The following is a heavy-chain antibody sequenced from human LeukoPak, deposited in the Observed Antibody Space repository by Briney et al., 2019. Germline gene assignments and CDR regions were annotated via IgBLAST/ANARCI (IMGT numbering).Heavy chain of an antibody. Sequence: GGSLRLSCAASGFTFSSYAMSWVRQVPGKGLEWVSAISGSGGSTYYADSVKGRFTISRDNSKNTLYLQMNSLRAEDTAVYYCAKDLSSGKKYYYDSSGYPLDYWGQGTLVTVSS. J-gene: IGHJ4*02. CDR3: AKDLSSGKKYYYDSSGYPLDY. CDR1: GFTFSSYA. V-gene: IGHV3-23*01. D-gene: IGHD3-22*01. CDR2: ISGSGGST.